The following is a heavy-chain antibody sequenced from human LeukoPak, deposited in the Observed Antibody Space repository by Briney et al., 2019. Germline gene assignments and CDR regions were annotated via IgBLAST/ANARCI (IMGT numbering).Heavy chain of an antibody. CDR3: ATRRDVTTDFDY. CDR1: GGSFSSYY. J-gene: IGHJ4*02. V-gene: IGHV4-59*12. Sequence: PSETLSLTCTVSGGSFSSYYWNWIRQPPGKGLEWIGYIYYTGSTNYNPSLKSRVTISVDTSKNQFSLKLSSVTAADTAVYYCATRRDVTTDFDYWSQGTLVTVSS. D-gene: IGHD4-17*01. CDR2: IYYTGST.